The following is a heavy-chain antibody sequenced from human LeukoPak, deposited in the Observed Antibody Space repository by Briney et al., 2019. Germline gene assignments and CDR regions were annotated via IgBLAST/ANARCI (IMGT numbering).Heavy chain of an antibody. D-gene: IGHD5-18*01. Sequence: GGSLRLSCAASGFTFSSYSMNWVRQAPGKGLEWVSATSGSGGSTNYADSVKGRFTISRDNSKNTVYLQMNSPRAEDTAVYYCAKGSFATWIQLLSFDYWGQGTLVSVSS. CDR3: AKGSFATWIQLLSFDY. J-gene: IGHJ4*02. V-gene: IGHV3-23*01. CDR1: GFTFSSYS. CDR2: TSGSGGST.